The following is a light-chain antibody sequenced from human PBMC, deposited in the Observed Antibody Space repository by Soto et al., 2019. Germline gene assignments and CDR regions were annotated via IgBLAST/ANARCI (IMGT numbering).Light chain of an antibody. CDR3: QQYGSSPPYP. V-gene: IGKV3-20*01. CDR2: GAS. J-gene: IGKJ2*01. CDR1: QSVSSSD. Sequence: EIVLTQSPGTLSLSPGERATLSCRASQSVSSSDLAWYQQKPGQAPRLLIYGASSRATGIPDRFSGSGSGTDFTLTISRLEPEDFAVYYCQQYGSSPPYPFGQGTKLAIK.